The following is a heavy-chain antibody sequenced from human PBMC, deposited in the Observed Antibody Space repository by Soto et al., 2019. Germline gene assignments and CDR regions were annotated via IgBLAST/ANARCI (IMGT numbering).Heavy chain of an antibody. J-gene: IGHJ6*02. Sequence: PAETLSLTCAVHGGSFSDYYWSWIRQPPGKWLEWIGEINHSGSTNNTPSLKSPVTISVDTSKNQFSLKLSSVTAADTAVYYCARGSRITIFGVVILNPYYYYGMDVWGQGTTVT. D-gene: IGHD3-3*01. CDR3: ARGSRITIFGVVILNPYYYYGMDV. CDR1: GGSFSDYY. V-gene: IGHV4-34*01. CDR2: INHSGST.